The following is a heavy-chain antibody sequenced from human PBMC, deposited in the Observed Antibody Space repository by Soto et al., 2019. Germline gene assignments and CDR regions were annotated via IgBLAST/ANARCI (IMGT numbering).Heavy chain of an antibody. CDR3: AKGGGSARDFDY. CDR2: TSYDGNNK. J-gene: IGHJ4*02. V-gene: IGHV3-30*18. D-gene: IGHD1-26*01. CDR1: GFTFGNDG. Sequence: GGSLRLSCTGSGFTFGNDGMHWVRQAPGKGLEWVASTSYDGNNKYYPDSLKGRFTISRDNSKKMVYLQMTSLGPEDTAVYYCAKGGGSARDFDYWGQGALVTVSS.